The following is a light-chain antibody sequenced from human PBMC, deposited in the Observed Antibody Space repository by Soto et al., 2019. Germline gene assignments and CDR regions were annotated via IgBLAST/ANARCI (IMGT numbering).Light chain of an antibody. CDR2: GAS. Sequence: DIPMTQSPSSLSASVGDRVSISCRASQSISSYVNWYQQKAGKAPKLLIYGASTLQSGVPSRFSGSESGTEFTLTISSLQPEDFATYYCQQSYSNPPTFGGGTKVEIK. CDR1: QSISSY. V-gene: IGKV1-39*01. J-gene: IGKJ4*01. CDR3: QQSYSNPPT.